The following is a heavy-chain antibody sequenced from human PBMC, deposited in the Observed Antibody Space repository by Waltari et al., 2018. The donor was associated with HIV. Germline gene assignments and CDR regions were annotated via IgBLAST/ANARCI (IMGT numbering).Heavy chain of an antibody. CDR1: GGSISSSSYY. D-gene: IGHD3-10*01. J-gene: IGHJ4*02. V-gene: IGHV4-39*07. CDR3: ARGHSGSYDY. CDR2: IYYSWST. Sequence: QLQLQESGPGLVKPSETLSLTCTVSGGSISSSSYYWGWIRQPPGKGLVWIGSIYYSWSTYYNPSLKSRVTISVDTSKNQFYLKLSSVTAADTAVYYCARGHSGSYDYWGQGTLVTVSS.